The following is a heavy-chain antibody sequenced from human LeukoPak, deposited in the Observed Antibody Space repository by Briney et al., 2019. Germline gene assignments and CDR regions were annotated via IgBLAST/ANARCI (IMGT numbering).Heavy chain of an antibody. V-gene: IGHV4-34*01. CDR1: GGSFSGYY. J-gene: IGHJ5*02. Sequence: PSETLSLTCAVYGGSFSGYYWSWLRQPPGKGLEWIGEINHSGSTNYNPSLKSRVTISGDTSKNQFSLKLSSVTAADTAVYYCGGTQYQRSGFDPWGQGTLVTVSS. D-gene: IGHD2-2*01. CDR2: INHSGST. CDR3: GGTQYQRSGFDP.